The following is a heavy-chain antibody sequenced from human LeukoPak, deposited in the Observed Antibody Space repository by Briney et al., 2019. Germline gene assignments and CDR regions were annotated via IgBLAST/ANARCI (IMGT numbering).Heavy chain of an antibody. CDR2: VSWDGDAV. J-gene: IGHJ4*02. Sequence: GGSLRLSCAASGISFGDYSMHWVRQRPGKGPEWVSLVSWDGDAVYYADSVRGRFTISRDNTKDSLYLQMKSLKTADTALYFCARDRGGNTAGFDSWGQGTLVTVSS. D-gene: IGHD4-23*01. V-gene: IGHV3-43*01. CDR1: GISFGDYS. CDR3: ARDRGGNTAGFDS.